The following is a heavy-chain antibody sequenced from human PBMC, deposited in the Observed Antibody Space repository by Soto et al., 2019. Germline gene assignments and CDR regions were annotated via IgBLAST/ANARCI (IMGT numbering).Heavy chain of an antibody. CDR3: AKRGSYDYVWGSYHNYFDY. J-gene: IGHJ4*02. CDR1: GGTFSSYA. V-gene: IGHV1-69*13. D-gene: IGHD3-16*02. Sequence: GASVKVSCKASGGTFSSYAISWVRQAPGQGLEWMGGIIPIFGTANYAQKFQGRVTITADESTSTAYMELSSLRSEDTAVYYCAKRGSYDYVWGSYHNYFDYWGQGTLVTVSS. CDR2: IIPIFGTA.